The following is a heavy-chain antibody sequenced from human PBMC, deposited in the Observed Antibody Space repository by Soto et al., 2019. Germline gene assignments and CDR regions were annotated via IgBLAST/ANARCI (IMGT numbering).Heavy chain of an antibody. CDR2: ISGSGGST. CDR3: AKDPIIRDYGDEYFQH. Sequence: GGSLRLSCAASGFTFNSYAMSWVRQAPGKGLEWVSAISGSGGSTYYADSVKGRFTISRDNSKNTLYLQMNSLRAEDTAVYYCAKDPIIRDYGDEYFQHWGQGTLVTVSS. J-gene: IGHJ1*01. CDR1: GFTFNSYA. D-gene: IGHD4-17*01. V-gene: IGHV3-23*01.